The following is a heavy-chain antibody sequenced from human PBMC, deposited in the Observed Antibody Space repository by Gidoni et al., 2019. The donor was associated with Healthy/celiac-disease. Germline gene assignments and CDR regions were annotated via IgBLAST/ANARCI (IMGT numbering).Heavy chain of an antibody. Sequence: EVQLVESGGGLVKPGVSLRLSCAASGFTFSSYSMNWVRQAPGKGLEWVSSISSSSSYIYYADSVKGRFTISRDNAKNSLYLQMNSLRAEDTAVYYCARGLYTAKTSFDYWGQGTLVTVSS. J-gene: IGHJ4*02. CDR1: GFTFSSYS. CDR2: ISSSSSYI. V-gene: IGHV3-21*01. D-gene: IGHD1-20*01. CDR3: ARGLYTAKTSFDY.